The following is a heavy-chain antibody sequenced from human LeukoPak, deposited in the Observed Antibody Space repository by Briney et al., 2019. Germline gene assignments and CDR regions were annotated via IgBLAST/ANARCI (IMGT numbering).Heavy chain of an antibody. CDR2: ISPNSGGA. CDR3: ARDRMSVAGTHHFDY. V-gene: IGHV1-2*02. D-gene: IGHD6-19*01. Sequence: ASVKVSCKASGYTFTDYYIHWVRQAPGQGLEWMGWISPNSGGANYAQKSQGRVTMTRDTSISTAYMELSRLTSDDTAVYYCARDRMSVAGTHHFDYWGQGTLVTVSS. CDR1: GYTFTDYY. J-gene: IGHJ4*02.